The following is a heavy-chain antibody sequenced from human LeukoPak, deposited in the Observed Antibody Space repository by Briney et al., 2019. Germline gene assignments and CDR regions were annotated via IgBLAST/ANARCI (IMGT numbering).Heavy chain of an antibody. J-gene: IGHJ4*02. V-gene: IGHV3-74*03. CDR1: GFPFSSYW. CDR2: ISGEVTIK. Sequence: GGSLRLSCEPSGFPFSSYWMLWVRQAPGKGLVWVSRISGEVTIKTYADFVRGRFTISRDNAKNILYLQMNSLKVEDTATYFCSRSQLDYWGQGVLVTLSS. CDR3: SRSQLDY.